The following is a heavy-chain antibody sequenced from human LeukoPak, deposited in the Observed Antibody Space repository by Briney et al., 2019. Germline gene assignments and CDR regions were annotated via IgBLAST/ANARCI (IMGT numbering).Heavy chain of an antibody. J-gene: IGHJ4*02. V-gene: IGHV3-21*01. Sequence: PGGSLRLSCAASEFTFSSYTMNWVRQAPGKGLEWVSSISSSSSYIYYADSVKGRFTVSRDNAKNSLYLQMNSLRAEDTAIYYCARAVWDSSGYYYDYWGQGTLVTVSS. CDR3: ARAVWDSSGYYYDY. D-gene: IGHD3-22*01. CDR2: ISSSSSYI. CDR1: EFTFSSYT.